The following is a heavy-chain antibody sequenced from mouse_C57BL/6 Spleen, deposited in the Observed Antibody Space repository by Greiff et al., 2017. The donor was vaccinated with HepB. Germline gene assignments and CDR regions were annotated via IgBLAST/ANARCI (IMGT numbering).Heavy chain of an antibody. CDR2: IDPSDSYT. CDR1: GYTFTSYW. J-gene: IGHJ2*01. D-gene: IGHD1-1*01. V-gene: IGHV1-50*01. CDR3: ARRDYYGSSPDY. Sequence: QVQLQQSGAELVKPGASVKLSCKASGYTFTSYWMQWVKQRPGQGLEWIGEIDPSDSYTNYNQKFKGKATLTVDTSSSTAYMQLSSLTSEDSAVYYCARRDYYGSSPDYWGQGTTLTVSS.